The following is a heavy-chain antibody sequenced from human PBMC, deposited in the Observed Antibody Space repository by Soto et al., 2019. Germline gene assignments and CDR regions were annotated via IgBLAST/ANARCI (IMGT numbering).Heavy chain of an antibody. D-gene: IGHD5-18*01. CDR1: GGTFSSYA. CDR3: ARSEDTAMAYDAFDI. CDR2: IIPIFGTA. J-gene: IGHJ3*02. Sequence: GASVKVSCKASGGTFSSYAISWVRQAPGQGLEWMGGIIPIFGTANYAQKFQGGVTITADESTSTAYMELSSLRSEDTAVYYCARSEDTAMAYDAFDIWGQGTMVTVSS. V-gene: IGHV1-69*13.